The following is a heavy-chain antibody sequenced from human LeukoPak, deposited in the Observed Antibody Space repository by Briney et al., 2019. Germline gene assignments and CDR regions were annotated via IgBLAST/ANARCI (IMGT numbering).Heavy chain of an antibody. Sequence: PGGSLRLSCAASGFTFSSYEMNWVRQAPGKGLEWISAISGSSRNVYYAPSVRGRFTISRDNAENSLYLQLNTMRVEDTAVYYCARGFRDTAMFLDYWGQGTLVTVSS. J-gene: IGHJ4*02. D-gene: IGHD5-18*01. CDR2: ISGSSRNV. V-gene: IGHV3-48*03. CDR3: ARGFRDTAMFLDY. CDR1: GFTFSSYE.